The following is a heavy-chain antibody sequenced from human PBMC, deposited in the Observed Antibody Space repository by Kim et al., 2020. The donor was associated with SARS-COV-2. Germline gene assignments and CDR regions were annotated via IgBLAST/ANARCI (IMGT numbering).Heavy chain of an antibody. Sequence: DALKGRLTIARDNAKNSLYLQMNSLRAEDTAVYYCARAAFGSSSPLPLGYWGQGTLVTVSS. D-gene: IGHD6-6*01. J-gene: IGHJ4*02. CDR3: ARAAFGSSSPLPLGY. V-gene: IGHV3-7*01.